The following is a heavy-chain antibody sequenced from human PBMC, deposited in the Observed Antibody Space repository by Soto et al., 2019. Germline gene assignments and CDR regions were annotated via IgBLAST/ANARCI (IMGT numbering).Heavy chain of an antibody. Sequence: GSLRLSCAASGFTFSSYSMNWVRQAPGKGLEWVSSISSSSSYIYYADSVKGRFTISRDNAKNSLYLQMNSLRAEDTAVYYCAREPPPAYYYDSSGYWGQGTLVTVSS. J-gene: IGHJ4*02. D-gene: IGHD3-22*01. CDR2: ISSSSSYI. V-gene: IGHV3-21*01. CDR3: AREPPPAYYYDSSGY. CDR1: GFTFSSYS.